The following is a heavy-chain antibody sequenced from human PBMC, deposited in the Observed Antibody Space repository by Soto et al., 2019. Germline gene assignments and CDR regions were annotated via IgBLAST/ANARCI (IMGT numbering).Heavy chain of an antibody. CDR2: IDPSDSYT. V-gene: IGHV5-10-1*01. CDR3: ARLELDTAMVEISGLQLYYFDY. Sequence: PGESLKISCKGSGYSFTSYWISWVRQMPGKGLEWMGRIDPSDSYTNYSPSFQGHVTISADKSISTAYLQWSSLKASDTAMYYCARLELDTAMVEISGLQLYYFDYWGQGTLVTVSS. D-gene: IGHD5-18*01. J-gene: IGHJ4*02. CDR1: GYSFTSYW.